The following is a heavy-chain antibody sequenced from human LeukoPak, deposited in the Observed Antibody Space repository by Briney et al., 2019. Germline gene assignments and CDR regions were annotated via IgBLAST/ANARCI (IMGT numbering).Heavy chain of an antibody. CDR2: IYYSGST. CDR1: GGSMSSNTYY. CDR3: ARHTFRGYSNNWFDP. Sequence: SETLSLTCTVSGGSMSSNTYYWGWIRQPPGKGLEWIGIIYYSGSTYYNPSLKSRVSISADTSKNQFSLQLSSVTAADTAVYYCARHTFRGYSNNWFDPWGQGTLVTVSS. V-gene: IGHV4-39*01. D-gene: IGHD4-23*01. J-gene: IGHJ5*02.